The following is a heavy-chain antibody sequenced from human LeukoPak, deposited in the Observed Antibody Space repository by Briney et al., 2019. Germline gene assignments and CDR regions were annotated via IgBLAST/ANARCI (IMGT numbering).Heavy chain of an antibody. CDR3: ARRSSRGYYYMDV. CDR2: INHSGST. J-gene: IGHJ6*03. Sequence: PSETLSLTCAVYGGSFSGYYWSWIRQPPGKGLEWIGKINHSGSTNYNPSLKSRVTISVDTSKNQFSLKLSSVTAADTAVYYCARRSSRGYYYMDVWGKGTTVTVSS. D-gene: IGHD2-2*01. CDR1: GGSFSGYY. V-gene: IGHV4-34*01.